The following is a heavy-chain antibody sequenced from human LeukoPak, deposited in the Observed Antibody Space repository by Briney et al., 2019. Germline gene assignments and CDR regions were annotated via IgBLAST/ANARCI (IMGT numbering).Heavy chain of an antibody. J-gene: IGHJ4*02. Sequence: PSETLSLTCTVSGYSISSGYYWGWIRQPPGKGLEWIGSIYHSGSTYYNPSLKSRVTISVDTSKNQFSLKLSSVTAADTAVYYCARVPRDITMVRGVSHYFDYWGQGTLVTVSS. CDR1: GYSISSGYY. CDR2: IYHSGST. D-gene: IGHD3-10*01. CDR3: ARVPRDITMVRGVSHYFDY. V-gene: IGHV4-38-2*02.